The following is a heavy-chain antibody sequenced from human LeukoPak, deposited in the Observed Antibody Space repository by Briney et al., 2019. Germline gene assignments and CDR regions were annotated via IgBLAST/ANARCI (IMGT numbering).Heavy chain of an antibody. CDR3: ARAHSSGYYYESYFDY. CDR1: GYSFTSYW. CDR2: IYPGDSDT. D-gene: IGHD3-22*01. Sequence: GESLKISCKGSGYSFTSYWIGWVRQMPGKGLEWMGIIYPGDSDTRYSPSFQGQVTISADKSISTAYLQWSSLKASDTAMYYCARAHSSGYYYESYFDYWGQGTLVTVSS. J-gene: IGHJ4*02. V-gene: IGHV5-51*01.